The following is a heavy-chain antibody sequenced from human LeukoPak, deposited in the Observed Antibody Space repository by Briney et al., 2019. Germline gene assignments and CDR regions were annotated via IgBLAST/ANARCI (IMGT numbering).Heavy chain of an antibody. V-gene: IGHV1-8*03. J-gene: IGHJ5*02. CDR2: MNPNSGNT. D-gene: IGHD6-13*01. CDR3: ARERYAAAATGWFDP. Sequence: GASVKVSCKASGYTFTSYDINWVRQATGQGLEWMGWMNPNSGNTGYAHKFQGRVTITRNTSISTAYMELSSLRSEDTAVYYCARERYAAAATGWFDPWGQGTLVTVSS. CDR1: GYTFTSYD.